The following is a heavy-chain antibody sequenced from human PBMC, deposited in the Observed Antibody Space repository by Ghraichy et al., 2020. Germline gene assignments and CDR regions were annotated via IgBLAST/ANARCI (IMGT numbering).Heavy chain of an antibody. CDR1: GGSFSGYY. Sequence: SETLSLTCAVYGGSFSGYYWSWIRQPPGKGLEWIGEINHSGSTNYNPSLKSRVTISVDTSKNQFSLKLSSVTAADTAVYYCARGGFSRWLVGGYDYWGQGTLVTVSS. CDR3: ARGGFSRWLVGGYDY. V-gene: IGHV4-34*01. J-gene: IGHJ4*02. D-gene: IGHD6-19*01. CDR2: INHSGST.